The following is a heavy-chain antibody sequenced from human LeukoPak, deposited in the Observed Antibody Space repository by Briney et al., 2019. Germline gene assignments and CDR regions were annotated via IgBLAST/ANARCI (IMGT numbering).Heavy chain of an antibody. J-gene: IGHJ4*02. V-gene: IGHV4-39*07. CDR3: ARTPYDFWSAYLEYYFDY. CDR2: INHSGST. CDR1: GGSISSSSYY. D-gene: IGHD3-3*01. Sequence: SETLSLTCTVSGGSISSSSYYWGWFRQPPGKGLEWIGEINHSGSTNYNPSLKSRVTISVDTSKNQFSLKLSSVTAADTAVYYCARTPYDFWSAYLEYYFDYWGQGTLVTVSS.